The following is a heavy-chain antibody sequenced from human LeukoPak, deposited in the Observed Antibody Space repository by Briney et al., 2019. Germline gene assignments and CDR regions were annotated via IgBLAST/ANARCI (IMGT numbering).Heavy chain of an antibody. CDR2: ISSSGSTI. Sequence: GGSLRLSCAAYGFTFSSYEMNWVRQAPGKGLEWVSYISSSGSTIYYADSVKGRFTISRDNAKNSLYLQMNSLRAEDTAVYYCARGLYGSGSYSTFGYWGQGTLVTVSS. J-gene: IGHJ4*02. D-gene: IGHD3-10*01. CDR3: ARGLYGSGSYSTFGY. V-gene: IGHV3-48*03. CDR1: GFTFSSYE.